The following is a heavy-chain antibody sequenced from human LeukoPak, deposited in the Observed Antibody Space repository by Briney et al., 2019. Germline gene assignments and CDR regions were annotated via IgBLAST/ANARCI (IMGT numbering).Heavy chain of an antibody. D-gene: IGHD3-22*01. CDR1: GFTLSGFG. Sequence: AGGSLRLSCAASGFTLSGFGMHWVRQAPGKGLEWITFIRYDGYKKHYIDSVKGRFTTSRDNSKNTVSLQMSSLRVEDTAVYYCARNAHSFDSSGYYFHFWGQGTRVTVSS. J-gene: IGHJ4*02. CDR2: IRYDGYKK. V-gene: IGHV3-30*02. CDR3: ARNAHSFDSSGYYFHF.